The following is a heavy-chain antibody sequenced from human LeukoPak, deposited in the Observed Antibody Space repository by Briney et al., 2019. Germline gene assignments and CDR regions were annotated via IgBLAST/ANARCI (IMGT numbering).Heavy chain of an antibody. D-gene: IGHD6-19*01. J-gene: IGHJ5*02. CDR3: ARPSSGWGSGFDP. V-gene: IGHV3-7*01. Sequence: GGSLRLSCAASGFTFSSYWMSWVRQAPGKGLEWVANIKQDGSEKYYVDSMKGRFTISRDNAKNSLYLQMNSLRAEDTAVYYCARPSSGWGSGFDPWGQGTLVTVSS. CDR1: GFTFSSYW. CDR2: IKQDGSEK.